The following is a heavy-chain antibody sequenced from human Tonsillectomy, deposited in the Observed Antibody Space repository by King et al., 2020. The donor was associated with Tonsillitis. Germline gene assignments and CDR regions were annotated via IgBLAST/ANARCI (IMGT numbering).Heavy chain of an antibody. CDR2: INHSGST. CDR3: ARDRYDILTGCYRTSFDY. V-gene: IGHV4-34*01. Sequence: VQLQQWGAGLLKPSETLSLTCAVYGGSFSGYYWSWIRQPPGKGLEWIGEINHSGSTNYNPSLKSRVTISVDTSKNQFSLKLSSVTAADTAVYYCARDRYDILTGCYRTSFDYWGQGTLVTVSS. D-gene: IGHD3-9*01. CDR1: GGSFSGYY. J-gene: IGHJ4*02.